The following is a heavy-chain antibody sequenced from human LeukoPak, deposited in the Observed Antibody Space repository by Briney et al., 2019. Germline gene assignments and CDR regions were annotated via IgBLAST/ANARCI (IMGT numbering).Heavy chain of an antibody. CDR3: AKVVYTRGPFDY. D-gene: IGHD1-14*01. CDR1: GFTFDDYA. J-gene: IGHJ4*02. Sequence: GGSLRLSCAASGFTFDDYAMHWVRQAPGEGLEWVSLISWDGGSTYYADSVKGRFTISRDNSKNSLYLQMSSLRAEDTALYYCAKVVYTRGPFDYWGQGTLVTVSS. CDR2: ISWDGGST. V-gene: IGHV3-43D*03.